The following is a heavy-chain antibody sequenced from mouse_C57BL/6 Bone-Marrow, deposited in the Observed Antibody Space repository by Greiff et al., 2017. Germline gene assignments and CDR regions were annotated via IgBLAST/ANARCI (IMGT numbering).Heavy chain of an antibody. V-gene: IGHV1-64*01. D-gene: IGHD2-4*01. J-gene: IGHJ4*01. CDR3: ARGDDYADVMEY. Sequence: QVQLQQSGAELVKPGASVKISCKASGYSFTSYCMNWVKQSHGQGLEWIGMINPNNGTTNYNEKFKGKATLTVDKSSSTAYMQLSSLTSEDSAVYYCARGDDYADVMEYWGQGTSVTVS. CDR1: GYSFTSYC. CDR2: INPNNGTT.